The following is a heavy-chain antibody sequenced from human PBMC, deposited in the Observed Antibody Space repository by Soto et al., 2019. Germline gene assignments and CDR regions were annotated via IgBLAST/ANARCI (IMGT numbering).Heavy chain of an antibody. CDR2: IKRDGSEK. J-gene: IGHJ4*02. Sequence: EVQLVESGGGLVQPGGSLRLSCAASGYTFGSNWMSWVRQAPGKGLEWVANIKRDGSEKYYVDSVKGRFTISRDNAKNTLYLPMNSLRADDTAVYYFARLEWESTGYADYWGPGNVVTVSS. D-gene: IGHD3-3*01. CDR1: GYTFGSNW. CDR3: ARLEWESTGYADY. V-gene: IGHV3-7*03.